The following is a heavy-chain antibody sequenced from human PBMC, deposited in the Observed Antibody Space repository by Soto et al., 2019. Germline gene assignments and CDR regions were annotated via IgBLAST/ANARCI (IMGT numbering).Heavy chain of an antibody. D-gene: IGHD2-2*01. CDR3: ARGSWYRLWFDP. CDR1: GGSFSCYY. CDR2: INHSGST. Sequence: PSETLSLTCAVYGGSFSCYYWSWIRQPPGKGLEWIGEINHSGSTNYNPSLKSRVTISVDTSKNQFSLKLSSVTAADTAVYYCARGSWYRLWFDPWGQGTLVTVSS. J-gene: IGHJ5*02. V-gene: IGHV4-34*01.